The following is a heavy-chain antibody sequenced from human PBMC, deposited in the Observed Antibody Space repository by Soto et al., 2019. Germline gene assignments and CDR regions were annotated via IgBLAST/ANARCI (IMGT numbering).Heavy chain of an antibody. Sequence: QVQLVESGGGLVKPGGALRLSCTASGFTFSDYYISWIRQAPGKGLEWVSYISSSGSTIYYADSVKGRFTISRDNAKNSLYLQMNSLRAEDTAVYYCAREGIAARHYYYYGMDVWGQGTTVTVSS. CDR2: ISSSGSTI. V-gene: IGHV3-11*01. CDR1: GFTFSDYY. J-gene: IGHJ6*02. D-gene: IGHD6-6*01. CDR3: AREGIAARHYYYYGMDV.